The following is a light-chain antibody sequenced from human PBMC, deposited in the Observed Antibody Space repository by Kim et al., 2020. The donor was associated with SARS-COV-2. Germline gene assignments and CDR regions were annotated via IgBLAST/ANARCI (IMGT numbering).Light chain of an antibody. J-gene: IGLJ3*02. V-gene: IGLV3-21*04. CDR3: QVWDSSSNPWV. CDR1: NIENKS. CDR2: YDS. Sequence: SYELTQPPSVSVAPGQTARITCRGDNIENKSVHWYQQRPGQAPVLVIYYDSDRPSGIPERFSGSNSGNTATLTISRVEAGDEANYHCQVWDSSSNPWVFGGGTQLTVL.